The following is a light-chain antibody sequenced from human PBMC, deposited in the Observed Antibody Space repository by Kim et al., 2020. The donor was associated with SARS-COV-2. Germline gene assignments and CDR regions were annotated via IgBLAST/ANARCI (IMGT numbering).Light chain of an antibody. Sequence: SYELTQPPSVSVAPGKTARITCGGNNIGSKSVHWYQQKPGQAPVLVIYYDSDRPSGIPERFSGSNSGHTATLTISRVEAGDEADYYCQVWDSSSDHRVF. CDR1: NIGSKS. V-gene: IGLV3-21*04. CDR2: YDS. J-gene: IGLJ3*02. CDR3: QVWDSSSDHRV.